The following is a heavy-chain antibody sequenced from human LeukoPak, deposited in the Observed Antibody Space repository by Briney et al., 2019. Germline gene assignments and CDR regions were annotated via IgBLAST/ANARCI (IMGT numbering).Heavy chain of an antibody. V-gene: IGHV1-2*02. CDR3: ASVNREWLVRFDY. CDR1: GYTFTGYF. Sequence: ASVKVSCKASGYTFTGYFIHWVRQAPGQGLEWMGWINLNTGGTKYAQRFQGRVTMTKDTSITTAYMELSRLRSDDTAVYYCASVNREWLVRFDYWGQGTLVTVSS. D-gene: IGHD6-19*01. J-gene: IGHJ4*02. CDR2: INLNTGGT.